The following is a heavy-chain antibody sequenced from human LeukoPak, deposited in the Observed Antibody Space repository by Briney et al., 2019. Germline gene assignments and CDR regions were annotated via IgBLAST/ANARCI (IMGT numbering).Heavy chain of an antibody. CDR3: AREYYYDSSCYYI. V-gene: IGHV4-4*07. CDR2: IYTSGST. J-gene: IGHJ4*02. Sequence: SETLSLTCTVSGDSISSYYWSWIRQSAGNGLEWIVRIYTSGSTNYNPSLKSRVTMAVDTSKNQFYLNLSSVTAADTAVYHCAREYYYDSSCYYIWGQGTLVTVSS. D-gene: IGHD3-22*01. CDR1: GDSISSYY.